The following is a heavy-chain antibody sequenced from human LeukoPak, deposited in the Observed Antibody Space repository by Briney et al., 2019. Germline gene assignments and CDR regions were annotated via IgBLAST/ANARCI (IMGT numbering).Heavy chain of an antibody. J-gene: IGHJ6*03. CDR2: IKQDGSEK. Sequence: GGSLRLSCAASGFTFSSYWMSWVRQAPGKGLEWVANIKQDGSEKYYVDSVKGRFTISRDNAKNSLYLQMNSLRAEDTAVYYYARDVRLEPFYYYYYYYMDVWGKGTTVTVSS. CDR1: GFTFSSYW. D-gene: IGHD1-1*01. CDR3: ARDVRLEPFYYYYYYYMDV. V-gene: IGHV3-7*01.